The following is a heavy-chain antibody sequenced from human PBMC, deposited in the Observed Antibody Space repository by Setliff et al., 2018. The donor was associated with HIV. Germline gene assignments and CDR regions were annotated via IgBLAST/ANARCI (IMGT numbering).Heavy chain of an antibody. V-gene: IGHV4-61*02. CDR1: GGSIRSGSYY. J-gene: IGHJ4*02. CDR3: ARAVQLGYFDY. D-gene: IGHD6-6*01. Sequence: SETLSLTCTVSGGSIRSGSYYWTWIRQPAGKGLEWIGRIYTSGSTYYNPSLKSRVTISVDTSKNQFSLKLSSVTAADTAVYYCARAVQLGYFDYWGQGTLVTVSS. CDR2: IYTSGST.